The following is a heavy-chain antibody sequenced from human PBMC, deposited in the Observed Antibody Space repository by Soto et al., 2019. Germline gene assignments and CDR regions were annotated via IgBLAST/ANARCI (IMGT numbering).Heavy chain of an antibody. D-gene: IGHD5-18*01. Sequence: TLSLICPFYCCYFRCYYLRLIRPTPGKGLEWIGEINHSGSTNYNPSLKSRVTISVDTSKNQFSLKLSSVTAADTAVYYCARAAMVYYYYYYGMDVWGQGTTGTV. CDR2: INHSGST. CDR3: ARAAMVYYYYYYGMDV. J-gene: IGHJ6*02. CDR1: CCYFRCYY. V-gene: IGHV4-34*01.